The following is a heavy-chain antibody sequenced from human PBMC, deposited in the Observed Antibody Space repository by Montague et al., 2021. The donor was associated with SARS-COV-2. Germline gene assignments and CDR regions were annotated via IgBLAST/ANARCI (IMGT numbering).Heavy chain of an antibody. CDR1: GFTFSSYR. CDR2: ISSSSYI. J-gene: IGHJ6*02. D-gene: IGHD2-15*01. V-gene: IGHV3-21*01. CDR3: ARGGLRYCSGGSCRTKDGMDV. Sequence: SLRLSCAASGFTFSSYRMNWVRQAPGKGLEWVSSISSSSYIYYADSVKGRFTISRDNAKNSLYLHMNSLRAEDTAVYYCARGGLRYCSGGSCRTKDGMDVWGQGTTVTVSS.